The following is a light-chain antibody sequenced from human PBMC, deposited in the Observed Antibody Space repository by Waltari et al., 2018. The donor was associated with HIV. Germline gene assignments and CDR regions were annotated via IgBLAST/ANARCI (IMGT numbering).Light chain of an antibody. V-gene: IGKV4-1*01. CDR2: WAT. Sequence: DIVMTQSPDSLAVSLGARATINCKSSPSVLSSSNKKNFLAWYQQKPGQSPKLLIFWATTRESGVPDRFSGSGSGTDFTLTISSLEAEDVAVYYCQQYYDTPPTFGQGTKVEIK. CDR1: PSVLSSSNKKNF. J-gene: IGKJ1*01. CDR3: QQYYDTPPT.